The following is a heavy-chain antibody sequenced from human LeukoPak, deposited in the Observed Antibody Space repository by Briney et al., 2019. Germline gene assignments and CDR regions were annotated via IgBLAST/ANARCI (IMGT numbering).Heavy chain of an antibody. CDR3: ARGPGPPAQVIASYYYYMDV. D-gene: IGHD3-16*02. J-gene: IGHJ6*03. CDR1: GYTFTSYD. CDR2: IIPIFGTA. V-gene: IGHV1-69*05. Sequence: GASVKVSCKASGYTFTSYDINWVRQAPGQGLEWMGGIIPIFGTANYAQKFQGRVTITTDESTSTAYMELSSLRSEDTAVYYCARGPGPPAQVIASYYYYMDVWGKGTTVTVSS.